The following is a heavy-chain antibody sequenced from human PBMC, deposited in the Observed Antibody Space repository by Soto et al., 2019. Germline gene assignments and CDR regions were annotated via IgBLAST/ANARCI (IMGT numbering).Heavy chain of an antibody. CDR3: ARPAGTTVVTPGTFDF. CDR2: ISHSGNS. CDR1: GGSISSSNW. V-gene: IGHV4-4*02. Sequence: QVQLQESGPGLVKPSGTLSLTCAVSGGSISSSNWWTWVRQPPGKGPEWIGEISHSGNSNYNPSLKGRVTISVDKSKNQFSLKLSSVTAVDTAVYYCARPAGTTVVTPGTFDFWGQGTMVTVSS. D-gene: IGHD4-4*01. J-gene: IGHJ3*01.